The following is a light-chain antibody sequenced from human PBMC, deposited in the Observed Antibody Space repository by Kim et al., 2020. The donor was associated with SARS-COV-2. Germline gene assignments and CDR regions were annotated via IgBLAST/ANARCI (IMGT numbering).Light chain of an antibody. V-gene: IGLV2-14*01. Sequence: QSVLTQPASVSGSPGQSIAISCTGTSSDIGAYNYVAWYQQHPGKVPKLMIYDVTKRPSGVSDRFSGSKSANTASLTISGLQAEDEADYYCTSYTTSTTWVFGGGTQLTVL. CDR2: DVT. CDR3: TSYTTSTTWV. CDR1: SSDIGAYNY. J-gene: IGLJ3*02.